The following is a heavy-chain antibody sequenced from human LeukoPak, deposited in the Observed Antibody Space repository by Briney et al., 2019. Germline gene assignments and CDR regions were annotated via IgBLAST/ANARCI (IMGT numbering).Heavy chain of an antibody. CDR1: GFTFDDYA. J-gene: IGHJ4*02. V-gene: IGHV3-43*02. CDR3: AKDDYYDSSGYIFDY. D-gene: IGHD3-22*01. CDR2: ISGDGGST. Sequence: GGSLRLSCAASGFTFDDYAMHWVRQAPGKGLEWVSLISGDGGSTYYADSVKGRFTISRDNSRNSLYLQMNSLRTEDTALYYCAKDDYYDSSGYIFDYSGQGTLVTVSS.